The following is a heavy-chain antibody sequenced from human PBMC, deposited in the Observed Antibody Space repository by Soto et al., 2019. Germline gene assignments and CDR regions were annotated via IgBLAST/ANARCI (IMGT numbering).Heavy chain of an antibody. V-gene: IGHV3-21*01. CDR2: ISSSSSYI. CDR1: GFTFSSYS. Sequence: EVQLVESGGGLVKPGGSLRLSCAASGFTFSSYSMNWVRQAPGKGLEWVSAISSSSSYIYYADSVKGRFTISRDNAKNSLYLQMNSLRAEDTAVYYCARDPRCSGGSCYSDYYYGMDVWGQGTTVTVSS. J-gene: IGHJ6*02. D-gene: IGHD2-15*01. CDR3: ARDPRCSGGSCYSDYYYGMDV.